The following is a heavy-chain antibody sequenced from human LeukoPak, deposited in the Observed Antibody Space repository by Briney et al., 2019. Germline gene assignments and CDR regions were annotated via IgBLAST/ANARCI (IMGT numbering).Heavy chain of an antibody. D-gene: IGHD6-13*01. Sequence: PSETLSLICNVSGGSISSTIYSWGWCWIRQPPGKGLEWIGSIYYGGTTYYNPSLKSRVTISVDTSKNQFSLKLSSVTAADTAVYYCAREVVAAAGTVDYWGQGTLVTVSS. V-gene: IGHV4-39*07. CDR1: GGSISSTIYS. J-gene: IGHJ4*02. CDR2: IYYGGTT. CDR3: AREVVAAAGTVDY.